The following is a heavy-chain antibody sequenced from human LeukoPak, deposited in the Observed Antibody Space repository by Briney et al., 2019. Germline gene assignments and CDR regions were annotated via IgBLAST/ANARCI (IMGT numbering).Heavy chain of an antibody. CDR2: MNPDSGNT. D-gene: IGHD2-8*01. CDR3: ARGGLRYCTSDVCPGGDPYYMDV. CDR1: GYTFTSYD. J-gene: IGHJ6*03. V-gene: IGHV1-8*01. Sequence: ASVKVSCKASGYTFTSYDIKWVRQATGQGLEWMGWMNPDSGNTGYAQKFQGRVTMTRNTSTSTAYMELSSLRSEDTAVYYCARGGLRYCTSDVCPGGDPYYMDVWGKGTTVTVSS.